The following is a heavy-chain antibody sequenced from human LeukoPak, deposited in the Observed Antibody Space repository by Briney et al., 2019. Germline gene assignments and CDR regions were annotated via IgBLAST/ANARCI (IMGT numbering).Heavy chain of an antibody. CDR1: GYTFTSYV. J-gene: IGHJ3*02. V-gene: IGHV1-18*01. Sequence: GASVKVSCKASGYTFTSYVISWVRQAPGQGLEWMGWISAYNGNTNYAQKLQGRVTMTTDTSTSTAYMELRSLRSDDTAVYYCAREESGSYYSAFDIWGQGTMVTVSS. CDR2: ISAYNGNT. D-gene: IGHD1-26*01. CDR3: AREESGSYYSAFDI.